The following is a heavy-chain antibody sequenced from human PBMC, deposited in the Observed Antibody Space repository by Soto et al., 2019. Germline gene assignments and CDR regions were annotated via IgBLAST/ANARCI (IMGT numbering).Heavy chain of an antibody. CDR1: GASISSGGYY. D-gene: IGHD3-10*01. J-gene: IGHJ6*02. V-gene: IGHV4-31*03. CDR3: ARDGEVPYGMDV. Sequence: QVQLQESGPGLVKPSQTLSLTCQVSGASISSGGYYWSWIRQHPGKGLEWIGYIYNSGPTYYNPPFKSRGTISVDTSKNQFSMKMASVSAADTAVYYCARDGEVPYGMDVWGHGTTVTVSS. CDR2: IYNSGPT.